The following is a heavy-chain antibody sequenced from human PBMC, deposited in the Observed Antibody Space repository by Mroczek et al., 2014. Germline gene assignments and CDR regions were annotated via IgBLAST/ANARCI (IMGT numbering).Heavy chain of an antibody. J-gene: IGHJ4*02. CDR3: ARDLYYYDSSGYSRVFDY. D-gene: IGHD3-22*01. V-gene: IGHV1-18*01. Sequence: VQLVESGAEVKKPGASVKVSCKASGYTFTSYGISWVRQAPGQGLEWMGWISAYNGNTNYAQKLQGRVTMTTDTSTSTAYMELRSLRSDDTAVYYCARDLYYYDSSGYSRVFDYWGQGTPGPPSPQ. CDR2: ISAYNGNT. CDR1: GYTFTSYG.